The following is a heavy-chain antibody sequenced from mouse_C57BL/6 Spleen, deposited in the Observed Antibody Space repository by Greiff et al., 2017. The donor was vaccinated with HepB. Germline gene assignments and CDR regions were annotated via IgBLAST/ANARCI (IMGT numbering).Heavy chain of an antibody. D-gene: IGHD2-5*01. CDR3: ASPAYYSNGYFDV. CDR1: GYAFSSYW. V-gene: IGHV1-80*01. CDR2: IYPGDGDT. J-gene: IGHJ1*03. Sequence: QVQLKQSGAELVKPGASVKISCKASGYAFSSYWMNWVKQRPGKGLEWIGQIYPGDGDTNYNGKFKGKATLTADKSSSTAYMQLSSLTSEDSAVYFCASPAYYSNGYFDVWGTGTTVTVSS.